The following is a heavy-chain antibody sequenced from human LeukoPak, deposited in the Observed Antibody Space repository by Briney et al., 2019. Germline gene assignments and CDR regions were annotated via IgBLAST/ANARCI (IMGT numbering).Heavy chain of an antibody. CDR2: ISGSGGST. CDR1: GFTFSSYA. J-gene: IGHJ3*02. CDR3: AKDPQQLSGDAFDI. V-gene: IGHV3-23*01. D-gene: IGHD6-13*01. Sequence: PGGSLRLSCAASGFTFSSYAMTWVRQAPGKGLEWASDISGSGGSTYYADSVKGRLTISRDNSKNTLYLQMNSLRAEDTAVYYCAKDPQQLSGDAFDIWGQGTMVTVSS.